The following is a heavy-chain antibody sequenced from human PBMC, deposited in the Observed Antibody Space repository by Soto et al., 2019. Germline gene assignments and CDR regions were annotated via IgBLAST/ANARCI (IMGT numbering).Heavy chain of an antibody. CDR3: AIGGSYYDFWSGPNH. CDR2: ISWNSGSI. J-gene: IGHJ4*02. Sequence: GGSLRLSCAASGFTFSSYAMSWVRQAPGKGLEWVSGISWNSGSIGYADSVKGRFTISRDNAKNSLYLQMNSLRAEDTALYYCAIGGSYYDFWSGPNHWGQGTLVTVSS. CDR1: GFTFSSYA. D-gene: IGHD3-3*01. V-gene: IGHV3-9*01.